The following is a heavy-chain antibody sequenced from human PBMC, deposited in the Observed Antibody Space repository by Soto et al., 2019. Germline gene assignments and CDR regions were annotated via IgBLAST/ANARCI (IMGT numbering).Heavy chain of an antibody. CDR1: GFSFSSYT. D-gene: IGHD2-15*01. Sequence: VGSLRLSCTASGFSFSSYTMNWVRQAPGKGLQWVASITNRGTHTYSADSVKGRFTISRDNDKNSLYLQMNNLRAEDTATYYCTRAHEVAWFDSWGLGTLVTVSS. J-gene: IGHJ5*01. CDR3: TRAHEVAWFDS. CDR2: ITNRGTHT. V-gene: IGHV3-21*06.